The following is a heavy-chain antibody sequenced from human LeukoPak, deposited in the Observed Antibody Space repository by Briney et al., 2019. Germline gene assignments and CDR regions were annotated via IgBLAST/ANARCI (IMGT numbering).Heavy chain of an antibody. CDR1: GFTFSSYW. D-gene: IGHD3-22*01. Sequence: GGSLRLSCAASGFTFSSYWMHWVRQAPGKGLVWVSRINSDGSSTIYADSVKGRFTISRDNTKNSPYLQMNSLRAEDTALYYCARRDSRLNGAFDIWGQGTMVTVSS. CDR2: INSDGSST. V-gene: IGHV3-74*01. J-gene: IGHJ3*02. CDR3: ARRDSRLNGAFDI.